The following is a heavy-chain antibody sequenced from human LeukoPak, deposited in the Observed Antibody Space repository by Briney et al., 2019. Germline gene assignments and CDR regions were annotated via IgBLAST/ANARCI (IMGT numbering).Heavy chain of an antibody. D-gene: IGHD6-19*01. V-gene: IGHV3-21*01. CDR3: ARDHIAVAGFDY. CDR1: GFIFSSFY. CDR2: ISSSSSYI. J-gene: IGHJ4*02. Sequence: GGSVRLSCAASGFIFSSFYMTWVRQAPGKGLEWVSSISSSSSYIYYADSVKGRFTISRDNAKNSLYLQMNSLRAEDTAVYYCARDHIAVAGFDYWGQGTLVTVSS.